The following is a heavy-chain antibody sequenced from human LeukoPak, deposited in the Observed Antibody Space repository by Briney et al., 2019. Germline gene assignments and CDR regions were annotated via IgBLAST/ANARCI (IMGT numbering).Heavy chain of an antibody. Sequence: PSETLSLTCTVSGGSISSGNHFGGWIRQPPGKGLEWIGIIYYSGRTYFNPSLKSRVTISVDTSKNQFSLKLSSVTAADTAVYYCARRAYSSSSFDYWGQGTLVTVSS. CDR2: IYYSGRT. D-gene: IGHD6-6*01. CDR1: GGSISSGNHF. J-gene: IGHJ4*02. V-gene: IGHV4-39*01. CDR3: ARRAYSSSSFDY.